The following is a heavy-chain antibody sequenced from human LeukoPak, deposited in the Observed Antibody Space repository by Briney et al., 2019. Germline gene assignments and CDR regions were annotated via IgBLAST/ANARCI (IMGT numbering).Heavy chain of an antibody. CDR2: VSGSGDST. J-gene: IGHJ6*03. V-gene: IGHV3-23*01. D-gene: IGHD2-15*01. CDR1: GFTFSSYD. CDR3: AKDVVRSQGSNYYYKDV. Sequence: GGSLRLSCAASGFTFSSYDMSWVRQAPGKGLEWVSAVSGSGDSTYYADSVKGRFTISRDNSKNTLYLQMNSLRAEDTAVYYCAKDVVRSQGSNYYYKDVWGKGTTVTVSS.